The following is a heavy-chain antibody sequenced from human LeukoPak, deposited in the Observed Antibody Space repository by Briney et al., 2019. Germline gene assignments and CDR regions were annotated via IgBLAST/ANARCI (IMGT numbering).Heavy chain of an antibody. D-gene: IGHD3-3*01. CDR1: GGSISSYY. J-gene: IGHJ5*02. V-gene: IGHV4-59*08. CDR3: ARLHEGLGYQFLEWQYNWFDP. Sequence: SETLSLTCTVSGGSISSYYWSWIRQPPGKGLEWIGYIYYSGSTNYNPSLKSRVTISVDTSKNQFSLKLSSVTAADTAVYYCARLHEGLGYQFLEWQYNWFDPWGQGTLVTVSS. CDR2: IYYSGST.